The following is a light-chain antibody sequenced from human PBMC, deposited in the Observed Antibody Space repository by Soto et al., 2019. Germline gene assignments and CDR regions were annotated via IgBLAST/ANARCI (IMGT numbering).Light chain of an antibody. Sequence: QSALTQPASVSGSPGQSITISCTGTSSDVGSYNLVSWYQQHPGKAPKLMIYEVSNGPSGVSTRFSGSKSGNTASLTISGLQAEDEADYYCCSYAGSSTYVFGTGTKLTVL. CDR3: CSYAGSSTYV. CDR2: EVS. V-gene: IGLV2-23*02. J-gene: IGLJ1*01. CDR1: SSDVGSYNL.